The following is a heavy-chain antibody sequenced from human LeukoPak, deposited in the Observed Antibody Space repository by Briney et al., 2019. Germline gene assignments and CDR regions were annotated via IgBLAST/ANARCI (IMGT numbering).Heavy chain of an antibody. D-gene: IGHD2-15*01. CDR2: IYHSGST. J-gene: IGHJ4*02. CDR3: AKARAGTVVAAFDY. CDR1: GYSLSSGYY. Sequence: PSETLSLTCTVSGYSLSSGYYWGWIRQPPGKGLEWIGSIYHSGSTYYNPSLKSRVTISVDTSKNQFSLKLSSVTAAGTALYYCAKARAGTVVAAFDYWGQGTLVTVSS. V-gene: IGHV4-38-2*02.